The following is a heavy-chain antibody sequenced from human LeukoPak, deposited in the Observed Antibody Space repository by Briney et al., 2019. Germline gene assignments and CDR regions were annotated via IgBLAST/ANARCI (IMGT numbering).Heavy chain of an antibody. CDR1: GFTFSSYA. V-gene: IGHV3-23*01. J-gene: IGHJ4*02. CDR3: AENMVRGVITFE. D-gene: IGHD3-10*01. Sequence: QSGGSLRLSCAASGFTFSSYAMSWVRQAPGKGLEWVSAISGSGGSTYYADSVKGRFTISRDNSKNTLYLQMNSLRAEDTAVYYCAENMVRGVITFEWGQGTLVTVSS. CDR2: ISGSGGST.